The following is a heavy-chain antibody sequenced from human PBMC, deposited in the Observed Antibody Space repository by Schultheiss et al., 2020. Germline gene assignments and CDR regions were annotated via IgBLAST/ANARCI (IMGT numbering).Heavy chain of an antibody. V-gene: IGHV3-9*01. D-gene: IGHD3-10*01. Sequence: GGSMRLSCAASGFTFDDYAMHWVRQAPGKGLEWVSGISWNSGSIGYADSVKGRFTISRDNAKNSLYLQMNSLRAEDTALYYCAKDRGGLWADGDAFDIWGKGTMVTVSS. J-gene: IGHJ3*02. CDR1: GFTFDDYA. CDR2: ISWNSGSI. CDR3: AKDRGGLWADGDAFDI.